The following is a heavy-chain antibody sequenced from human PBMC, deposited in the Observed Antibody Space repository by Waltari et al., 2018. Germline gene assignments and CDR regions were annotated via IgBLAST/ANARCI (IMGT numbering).Heavy chain of an antibody. CDR1: GFTFSSYA. CDR3: ARSAYYYDSSGYYFGY. J-gene: IGHJ4*02. Sequence: EVQLVESGGGLVQPGGSLRLSCAASGFTFSSYAMSCVRQAPGKGLEWVSAISGSGGSTYYADSVKGRFTISRDNSKNTLYLQMNSLRAEDTAVYYCARSAYYYDSSGYYFGYWGQGTLVTVSS. D-gene: IGHD3-22*01. CDR2: ISGSGGST. V-gene: IGHV3-23*04.